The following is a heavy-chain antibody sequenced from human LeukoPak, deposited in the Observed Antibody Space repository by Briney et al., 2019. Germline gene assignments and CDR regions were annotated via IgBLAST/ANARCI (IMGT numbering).Heavy chain of an antibody. CDR3: AKDTTAVAGPTVDY. D-gene: IGHD6-19*01. CDR1: GFTFDDYA. V-gene: IGHV3-9*01. Sequence: GGSLRLSCAASGFTFDDYAMHWVRQAPGKGLEWVSGISWNSLSIGYADSVKGRFTISRDNAKNSLYLQMDSLRAEDTALYYCAKDTTAVAGPTVDYWGQGTLVTVSS. J-gene: IGHJ4*02. CDR2: ISWNSLSI.